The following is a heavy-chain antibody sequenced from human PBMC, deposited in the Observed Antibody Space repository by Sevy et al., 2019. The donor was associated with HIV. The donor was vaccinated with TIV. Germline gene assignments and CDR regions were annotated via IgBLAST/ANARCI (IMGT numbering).Heavy chain of an antibody. CDR1: GFTFSSYE. Sequence: GGSLRLSCAASGFTFSSYEMNWVRQAPGKGLEWVSYISSSGSTIYYADSVKGRFTISRDNAKNSLYLQMNSLRAEDTAVYYCARGMWETTGYYYGMDVWGQGTTVTVSS. CDR3: ARGMWETTGYYYGMDV. J-gene: IGHJ6*02. D-gene: IGHD1-26*01. V-gene: IGHV3-48*03. CDR2: ISSSGSTI.